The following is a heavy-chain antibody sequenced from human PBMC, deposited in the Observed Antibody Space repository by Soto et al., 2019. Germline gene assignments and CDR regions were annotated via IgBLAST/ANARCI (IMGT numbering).Heavy chain of an antibody. J-gene: IGHJ6*02. CDR1: GFTFSSYS. CDR3: ARMDFYYYGMDV. Sequence: EVQLVDSGGGLVKPGGSLRLSCAASGFTFSSYSMNWVRQAPGKGLEWVSSISSSSSYIYYADSVKGRFTISRDNAKNSLYLQMNSLRAEDTAVYYCARMDFYYYGMDVWGQGTTVTVSS. CDR2: ISSSSSYI. V-gene: IGHV3-21*01.